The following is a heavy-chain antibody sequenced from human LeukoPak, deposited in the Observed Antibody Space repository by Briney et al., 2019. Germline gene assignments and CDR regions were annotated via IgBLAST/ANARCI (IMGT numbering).Heavy chain of an antibody. V-gene: IGHV4-39*01. Sequence: SETLSLTCTVCSGSISSSSYYWGWIRQPPGKGLQWIGSIYYSGSTYYNPSLKSRVTISVDTSKNQFSLKLSSVTAADTAVYYCASTPRKLYFDYWGQGTLVTVSS. CDR3: ASTPRKLYFDY. D-gene: IGHD2-15*01. CDR1: SGSISSSSYY. CDR2: IYYSGST. J-gene: IGHJ4*02.